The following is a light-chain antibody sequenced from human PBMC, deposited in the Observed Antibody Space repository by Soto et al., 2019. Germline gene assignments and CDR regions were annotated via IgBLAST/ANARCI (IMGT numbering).Light chain of an antibody. CDR2: GAS. CDR1: QSVSSSC. V-gene: IGKV3-20*01. CDR3: QQYGSSPEYT. Sequence: ETVLTQSPGTLSLSPGERATLSCRASQSVSSSCLPWYQQKPGQAPRLLIYGASSRATGIPDRFSGSGSGTDFSLTISRLVPEDFAVYYCQQYGSSPEYTFGQGTKLEIK. J-gene: IGKJ2*01.